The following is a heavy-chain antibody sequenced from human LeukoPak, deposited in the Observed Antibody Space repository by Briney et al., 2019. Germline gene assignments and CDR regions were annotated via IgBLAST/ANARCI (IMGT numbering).Heavy chain of an antibody. Sequence: GGSLRLSCAASGFTFSSYRMNWVRQAPGKGLEWVSSISSGSSYIYYADSVKGRFTISRDNAKNTLYLQMNSLRAEDTAVYYCAPIAAAGTPGYWGQGTLVTVSS. J-gene: IGHJ4*02. CDR1: GFTFSSYR. CDR3: APIAAAGTPGY. D-gene: IGHD6-13*01. V-gene: IGHV3-21*01. CDR2: ISSGSSYI.